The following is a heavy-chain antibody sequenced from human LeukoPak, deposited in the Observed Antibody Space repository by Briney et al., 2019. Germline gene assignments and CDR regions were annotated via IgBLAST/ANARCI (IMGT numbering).Heavy chain of an antibody. CDR1: GFTFGYYG. D-gene: IGHD2-21*01. CDR2: IKPKTDGETT. Sequence: GGSLRLSCAASGFTFGYYGMNWVRQAPGKGLEWVGRIKPKTDGETTEYAAPVKDRFSISRDDSKSMMYLQMNSLKTEDTAVYYCITPLPYSAQGGQGTLVTVSS. CDR3: ITPLPYSAQ. J-gene: IGHJ4*02. V-gene: IGHV3-15*07.